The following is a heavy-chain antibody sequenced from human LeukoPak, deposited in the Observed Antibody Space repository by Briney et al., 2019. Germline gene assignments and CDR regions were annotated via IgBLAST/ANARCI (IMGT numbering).Heavy chain of an antibody. J-gene: IGHJ4*02. CDR1: GGSFSGYY. CDR2: ISGDSIDT. CDR3: AKDLGGEGGSGFPGY. D-gene: IGHD3-10*01. V-gene: IGHV3-23*01. Sequence: QSSETLSLTCGVSGGSFSGYYWSWIRQVPGKGLEWVSAISGDSIDTYYADSVKGRFTISRDNSKSTLYLQMNSLRAEDTAVYYCAKDLGGEGGSGFPGYWGQGTLVTVSS.